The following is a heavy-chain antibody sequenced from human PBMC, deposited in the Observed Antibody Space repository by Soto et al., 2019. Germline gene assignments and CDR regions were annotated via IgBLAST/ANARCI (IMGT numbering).Heavy chain of an antibody. D-gene: IGHD2-15*01. Sequence: EVQLVESGGGLVKPGGSLRLSCAASGFTFSSYSMNWVRQAPGKGLEWVSSISNSSSYIYYADSVKGRFTISRDNAKNSLYLQMNSLRAEDTAVYYCARDTGYCSGGSCYWAYYFDYWGQGTLVTVSS. CDR3: ARDTGYCSGGSCYWAYYFDY. CDR1: GFTFSSYS. J-gene: IGHJ4*02. CDR2: ISNSSSYI. V-gene: IGHV3-21*01.